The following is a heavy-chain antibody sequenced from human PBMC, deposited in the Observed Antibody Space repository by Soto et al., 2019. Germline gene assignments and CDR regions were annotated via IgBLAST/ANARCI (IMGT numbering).Heavy chain of an antibody. D-gene: IGHD4-17*01. V-gene: IGHV1-69*02. CDR2: IIPILGIP. CDR3: ARGGVVDYGDYNT. J-gene: IGHJ5*02. Sequence: QVNLVQSGAEVRKPGSSVKVSCKTSGATLNNYIIGWVRQAPGQGLEWMGRIIPILGIPNYSQRFQDRLTITADRSRSTHYMELSSLRSDDTAIYFCARGGVVDYGDYNTWGQGTLVTVSS. CDR1: GATLNNYI.